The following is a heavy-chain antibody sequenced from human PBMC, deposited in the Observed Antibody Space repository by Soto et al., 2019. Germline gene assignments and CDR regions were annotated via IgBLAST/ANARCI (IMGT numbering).Heavy chain of an antibody. CDR1: GYTFTSYA. CDR3: ARDLRQYYYGSGYNWFDP. V-gene: IGHV1-3*01. J-gene: IGHJ5*02. D-gene: IGHD3-10*01. CDR2: INAGNGNT. Sequence: QVQLVQSGAEVKKPGASVKVSCKASGYTFTSYAMHWVRQAPGQRLEWMGWINAGNGNTKYSQKFQGRVTITRETSASTAYMELSSLRSEDTAVYYCARDLRQYYYGSGYNWFDPWGQGTLVTVSS.